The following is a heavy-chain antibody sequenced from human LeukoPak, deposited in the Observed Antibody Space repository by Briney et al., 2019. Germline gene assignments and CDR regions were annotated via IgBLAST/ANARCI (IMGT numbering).Heavy chain of an antibody. Sequence: VASVKVSCKASGGTFSSYTISWVRQAPGQGLEWMRRIIPILGIANYAQKFQGRVTITADKSTSTAYMELSSLRSEDTAVYYCARGSYGEGAVRNNWFDPWGQGTLVTVSS. J-gene: IGHJ5*02. CDR2: IIPILGIA. V-gene: IGHV1-69*02. CDR1: GGTFSSYT. D-gene: IGHD4-17*01. CDR3: ARGSYGEGAVRNNWFDP.